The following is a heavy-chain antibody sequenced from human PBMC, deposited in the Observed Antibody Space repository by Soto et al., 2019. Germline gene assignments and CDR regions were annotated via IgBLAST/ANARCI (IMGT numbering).Heavy chain of an antibody. J-gene: IGHJ5*02. CDR2: INHSGST. V-gene: IGHV4-34*01. D-gene: IGHD3-10*01. Sequence: SETLSLTCAVYGGSFSGYYWSWIRQPPGKGLEWIGEINHSGSTNYNPSLKSRVTISVDTSKNQFSLKLSSVTAADTAVYYCARGLGRYYGSGSYLRWFDPWGQGTLVTVSS. CDR3: ARGLGRYYGSGSYLRWFDP. CDR1: GGSFSGYY.